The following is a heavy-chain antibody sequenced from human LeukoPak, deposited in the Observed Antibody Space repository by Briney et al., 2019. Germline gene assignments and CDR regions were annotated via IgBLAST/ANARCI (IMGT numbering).Heavy chain of an antibody. J-gene: IGHJ5*02. Sequence: GASVKVSCKASGYTFTDYYMHWVRQAPGQGLEWMGWLNPNSGGTNYAQKFQGRVTMTRDTSISTAYMELSRLRSDDTAVYYCASLAASGTSWFDPWGQGTLVTVSS. V-gene: IGHV1-2*02. D-gene: IGHD6-13*01. CDR1: GYTFTDYY. CDR3: ASLAASGTSWFDP. CDR2: LNPNSGGT.